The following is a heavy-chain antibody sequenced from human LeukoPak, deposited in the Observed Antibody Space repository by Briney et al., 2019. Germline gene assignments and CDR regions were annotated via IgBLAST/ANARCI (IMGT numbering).Heavy chain of an antibody. J-gene: IGHJ4*02. D-gene: IGHD3-10*01. CDR2: MNPNSGNT. V-gene: IGHV1-8*01. CDR3: ARGFRYYGSDDY. Sequence: ASVKVSCKASGYTFTSYDINWVRQATGQGLEWMGWMNPNSGNTGYAQKFQGRVTMTRNTSISTAYTELSSLRSEDTAVYYCARGFRYYGSDDYWGQGTLVTVSS. CDR1: GYTFTSYD.